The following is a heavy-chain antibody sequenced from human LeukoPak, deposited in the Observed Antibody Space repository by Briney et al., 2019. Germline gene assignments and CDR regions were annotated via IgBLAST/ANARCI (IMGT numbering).Heavy chain of an antibody. J-gene: IGHJ4*02. CDR2: INWSGGST. Sequence: SPGGSLRLSCTASGFAFDEHGMSWVRQVPGKGLEWASGINWSGGSTGYADPLRGRFTIPRDNAKNSLYLQMDSLRAEDTALYYCARAPITSPFYFDYWGQGTLVTVSS. V-gene: IGHV3-20*04. CDR3: ARAPITSPFYFDY. CDR1: GFAFDEHG. D-gene: IGHD2-2*01.